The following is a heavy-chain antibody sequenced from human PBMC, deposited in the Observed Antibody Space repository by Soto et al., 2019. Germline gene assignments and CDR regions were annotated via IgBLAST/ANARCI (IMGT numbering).Heavy chain of an antibody. CDR2: ISAYNDHT. CDR1: GYIMTTYG. V-gene: IGHV1-18*01. Sequence: QVQLVQSGTEVKKPGASVKVSCKASGYIMTTYGVSWVRQAPGQGLEWVGWISAYNDHTNYAQKFQGRVTMTTDTSRSTAYMELRSLRSDDSAVYYCARGTDFDYWGQGTLVTVSS. J-gene: IGHJ4*02. CDR3: ARGTDFDY. D-gene: IGHD1-1*01.